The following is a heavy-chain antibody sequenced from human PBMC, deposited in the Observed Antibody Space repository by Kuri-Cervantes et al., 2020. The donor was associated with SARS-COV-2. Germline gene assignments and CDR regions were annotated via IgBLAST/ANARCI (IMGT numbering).Heavy chain of an antibody. CDR2: FSSSGGSI. J-gene: IGHJ4*02. CDR3: ARDLRLGKSLDY. CDR1: GFTFSDYY. Sequence: GESLKISCVASGFTFSDYYLTWIRQAPGKGLEWVSYFSSSGGSIFYADSVKGRFTISRDNAKNSLYLQMNSLSAEDTAVYYCARDLRLGKSLDYWGQGTLVTVSS. V-gene: IGHV3-11*04. D-gene: IGHD7-27*01.